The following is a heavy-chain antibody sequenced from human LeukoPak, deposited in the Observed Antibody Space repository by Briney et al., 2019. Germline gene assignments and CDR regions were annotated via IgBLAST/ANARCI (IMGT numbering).Heavy chain of an antibody. CDR3: ARTPDHYYYYYMDV. V-gene: IGHV4-59*01. CDR2: IYYSGST. Sequence: SETLSLTCTVSGGSISSYYWSWIRQPPGKGLGWIGYIYYSGSTNYNPSLKSRVTISVDTSKNQFSLKLSSVTAADTAVYYCARTPDHYYYYYMDVWGKGTTVTVSS. CDR1: GGSISSYY. J-gene: IGHJ6*03.